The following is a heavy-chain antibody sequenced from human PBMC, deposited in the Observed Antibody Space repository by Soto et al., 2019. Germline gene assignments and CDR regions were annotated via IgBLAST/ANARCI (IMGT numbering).Heavy chain of an antibody. V-gene: IGHV3-30*18. CDR2: LSSDGSKN. Sequence: QVQLVESGGGVVQPGRSLRLSCAASGFTFVEYAMHWVRQAPGKGLEWVATLSSDGSKNYYRDSVKGRFTISRDNTNNTLYLQMNSLRADDTAVYYCAKDRAHTWLPYLDHWGQGTLVTVSS. CDR1: GFTFVEYA. CDR3: AKDRAHTWLPYLDH. J-gene: IGHJ4*02. D-gene: IGHD5-18*01.